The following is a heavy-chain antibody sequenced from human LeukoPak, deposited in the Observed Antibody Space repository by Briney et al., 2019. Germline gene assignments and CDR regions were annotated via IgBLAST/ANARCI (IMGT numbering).Heavy chain of an antibody. D-gene: IGHD2/OR15-2a*01. CDR1: GYTFGTYG. CDR2: NSAYNGDT. Sequence: ASVKVSCKASGYTFGTYGVSWVRQAPGQGLEWMGWNSAYNGDTYYAPKFQGGVTLTTDTPTSTAYLEMRSLRSDDTAVYYCARFHADYFYTYVMDVWGQGTTVTVSS. V-gene: IGHV1-18*01. J-gene: IGHJ6*02. CDR3: ARFHADYFYTYVMDV.